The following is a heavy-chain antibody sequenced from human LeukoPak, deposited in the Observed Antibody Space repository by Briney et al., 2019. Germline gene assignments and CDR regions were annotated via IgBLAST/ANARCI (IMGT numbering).Heavy chain of an antibody. J-gene: IGHJ4*02. Sequence: SETLSLTCTVSGCSISSYYWSWIRQPPGKGLEWIGYIYYSGSTNYNPSLKSRVTISVDTSKNQFSLKLSSVTAADTAVYYCARDLSGWAYFDYWGQGTLVTVSS. CDR1: GCSISSYY. V-gene: IGHV4-59*01. D-gene: IGHD6-19*01. CDR2: IYYSGST. CDR3: ARDLSGWAYFDY.